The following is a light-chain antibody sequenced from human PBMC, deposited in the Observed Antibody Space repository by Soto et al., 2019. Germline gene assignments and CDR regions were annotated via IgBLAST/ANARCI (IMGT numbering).Light chain of an antibody. CDR2: YDS. Sequence: SYELTQPPSVSVAPGKTARITCGGNNIGSKSVHWYQKKPGQAPVLVIYYDSDRPSGIPERFSGSNSGNTATLTISRVEAGDEADYYCQVWDSSSDHVVFGGGTKLPVL. CDR1: NIGSKS. CDR3: QVWDSSSDHVV. V-gene: IGLV3-21*04. J-gene: IGLJ2*01.